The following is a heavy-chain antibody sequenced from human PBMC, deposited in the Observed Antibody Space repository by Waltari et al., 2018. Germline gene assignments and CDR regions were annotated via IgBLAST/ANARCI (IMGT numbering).Heavy chain of an antibody. V-gene: IGHV2-26*01. CDR3: ARARITMVRGVFYYYMDV. CDR1: GFSLSNARMG. D-gene: IGHD3-10*01. CDR2: IFSNDEK. J-gene: IGHJ6*03. Sequence: QVTLKESGPVLVKPTETLTLTCTVSGFSLSNARMGVSWIRQPPGKALEWLAHIFSNDEKSYSTSLKSRRTISKDTSKSQVVLTMTNMDPVDTATYYCARARITMVRGVFYYYMDVWGKGTTVTISS.